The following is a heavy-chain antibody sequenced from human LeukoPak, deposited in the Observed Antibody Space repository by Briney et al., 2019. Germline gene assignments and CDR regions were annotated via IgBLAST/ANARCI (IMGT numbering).Heavy chain of an antibody. CDR1: GGSFSGYY. Sequence: SETLSLTCAVYGGSFSGYYWSWIRQPPGKGLEWIGEINHSGSTNYNPSLKSRVTISVDTSKNQFSLKLSSVTAADTAVYYCAWAAGATASDYWGQGTLVTVSS. CDR3: AWAAGATASDY. J-gene: IGHJ4*02. D-gene: IGHD1-26*01. CDR2: INHSGST. V-gene: IGHV4-34*01.